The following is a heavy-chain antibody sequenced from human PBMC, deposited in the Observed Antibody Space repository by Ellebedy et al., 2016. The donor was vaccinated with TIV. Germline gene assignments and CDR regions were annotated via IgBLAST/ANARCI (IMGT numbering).Heavy chain of an antibody. CDR1: GYTFTSYY. J-gene: IGHJ4*02. V-gene: IGHV1-46*01. Sequence: AASVKVSCKASGYTFTSYYMHWVRQAPGQGLEWMGIINPSGGSTSYAQKFQGRVTMTRDTSTSTVYMELGSLRSEETAVYYCARSWGKVPDDYWGQGTLVTVSS. D-gene: IGHD3-16*01. CDR3: ARSWGKVPDDY. CDR2: INPSGGST.